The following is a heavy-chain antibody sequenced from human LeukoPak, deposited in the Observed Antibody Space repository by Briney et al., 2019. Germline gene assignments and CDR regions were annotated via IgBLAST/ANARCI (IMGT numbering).Heavy chain of an antibody. J-gene: IGHJ6*03. CDR2: INHSGST. CDR1: GGSISSSSYY. Sequence: SETLSLTCTVSGGSISSSSYYWSWIRQPPGKGLEWIGEINHSGSTNYNPSLKSRVTISVDTSKNQFSLKLSSVTAADTAVYYCARRRGYSYGYHYYYYYYMDVWGKGTTVTISS. D-gene: IGHD5-18*01. V-gene: IGHV4-39*07. CDR3: ARRRGYSYGYHYYYYYYMDV.